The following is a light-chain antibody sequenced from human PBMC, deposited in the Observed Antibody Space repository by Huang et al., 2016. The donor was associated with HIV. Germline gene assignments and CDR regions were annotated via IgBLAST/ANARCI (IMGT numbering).Light chain of an antibody. CDR2: DAS. Sequence: EIVLTQSPVTLSLSPGERATLSCRTSQSVSSYLAWYQQKPGQAPRLLIYDASTRATGIPARFSGSGSGTDFTLTISSLEPEDFAVYYCQQRSNWPPMYTFGQGTKLEIK. CDR3: QQRSNWPPMYT. J-gene: IGKJ2*01. V-gene: IGKV3-11*01. CDR1: QSVSSY.